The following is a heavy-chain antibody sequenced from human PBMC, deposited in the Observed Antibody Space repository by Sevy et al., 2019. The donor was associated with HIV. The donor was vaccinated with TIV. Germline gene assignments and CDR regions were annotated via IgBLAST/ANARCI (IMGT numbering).Heavy chain of an antibody. D-gene: IGHD4-17*01. CDR2: ISGSGGST. CDR1: GFTFSSYA. V-gene: IGHV3-23*01. Sequence: GGSLRLSCAASGFTFSSYAMSWVRQAPGKGLEWVSAISGSGGSTYYADSVKGRFTISIDNSKNTLYLQMNSLRAEDTAVYYCAKDPALYGDYAIYWGQGTLVTVSS. J-gene: IGHJ4*02. CDR3: AKDPALYGDYAIY.